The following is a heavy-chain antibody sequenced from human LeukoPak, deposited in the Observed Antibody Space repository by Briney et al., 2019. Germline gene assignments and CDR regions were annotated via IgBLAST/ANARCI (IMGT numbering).Heavy chain of an antibody. CDR1: GFTFRSYA. D-gene: IGHD5-18*01. V-gene: IGHV3-48*02. J-gene: IGHJ4*02. CDR2: ITYNSGTI. Sequence: SGGSLRLSCAASGFTFRSYAMQWVRQAPGKGLEWVSYITYNSGTIFYADSVKGRFTTSRDNAKDSLYLQMSSLRDEDTAVYYCARDSGYSYADDYWGQGTLVTVSS. CDR3: ARDSGYSYADDY.